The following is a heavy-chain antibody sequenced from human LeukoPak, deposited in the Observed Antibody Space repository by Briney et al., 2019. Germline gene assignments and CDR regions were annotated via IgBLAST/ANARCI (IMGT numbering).Heavy chain of an antibody. D-gene: IGHD5-18*01. V-gene: IGHV3-21*01. J-gene: IGHJ4*02. CDR3: ARAVDTAMVT. CDR2: ISSSSSYI. Sequence: GGSQRLSCAASGFTFSSYSMNWVRQAPGKGLEWVSSISSSSSYIYYADSVKGRFTISRDNAKNSLYLQMNSLRAEDTAVYYCARAVDTAMVTWGQGTLVTVSS. CDR1: GFTFSSYS.